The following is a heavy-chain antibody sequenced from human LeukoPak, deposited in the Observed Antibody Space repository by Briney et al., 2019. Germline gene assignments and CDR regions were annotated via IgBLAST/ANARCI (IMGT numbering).Heavy chain of an antibody. D-gene: IGHD4-23*01. J-gene: IGHJ3*02. Sequence: KPSETLSLTCTVSGGSISSNNYYWGWIRQPPGKGLEWIGSIYYSGSTYYNPSLKSRVTMSIDTSKSQFSLKLSSVTAADTAVYYCARLPTVVTRVAFDIWGQGTMVTVSS. CDR3: ARLPTVVTRVAFDI. CDR2: IYYSGST. CDR1: GGSISSNNYY. V-gene: IGHV4-39*07.